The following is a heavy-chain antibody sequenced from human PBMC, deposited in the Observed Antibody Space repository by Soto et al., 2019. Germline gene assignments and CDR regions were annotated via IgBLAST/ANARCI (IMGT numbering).Heavy chain of an antibody. J-gene: IGHJ6*02. CDR3: ARGPVVIVYYYYYGMDV. V-gene: IGHV3-30-3*01. CDR2: ISYDGSNK. CDR1: GFTFSSYA. Sequence: QVQLVESGGGVVQPGRSLRLSCAASGFTFSSYAMHWVRQDPGKGLEWVAVISYDGSNKSYADSVKGRFTISRDNSKNTLYLQMNSLGAEDTAMYYCARGPVVIVYYYYYGMDVWGQGGTVTVSS. D-gene: IGHD3-22*01.